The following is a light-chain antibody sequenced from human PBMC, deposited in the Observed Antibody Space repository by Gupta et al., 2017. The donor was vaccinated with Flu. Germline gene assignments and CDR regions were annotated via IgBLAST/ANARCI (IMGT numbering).Light chain of an antibody. CDR2: SNN. V-gene: IGLV1-40*01. CDR3: QSYDISLRTWV. J-gene: IGLJ3*02. CDR1: PSNIGAGFD. Sequence: QSVLTQPPSVSGAPGQRVIISCTGGPSNIGAGFDVHWYQHVLGTAPKLLIYSNNNRPSGVPDRFSGSKSGTSASLAITGLEAEDEADYYCQSYDISLRTWVFGGRTKLTV.